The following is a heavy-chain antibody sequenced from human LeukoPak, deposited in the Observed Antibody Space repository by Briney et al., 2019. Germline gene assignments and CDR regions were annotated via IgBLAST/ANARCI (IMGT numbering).Heavy chain of an antibody. CDR2: ISSSDSSI. CDR3: ARAPGYCTGGSCFHMDV. Sequence: GGSLRLSCAASGFTFSTYSMNWVRQAPGKGLEWVSYISSSDSSIYYADSVKGRFTISRDNAKNSLYLQMNGLRAEDTAVYYCARAPGYCTGGSCFHMDVWGKGTTVTVSS. D-gene: IGHD2-15*01. J-gene: IGHJ6*03. CDR1: GFTFSTYS. V-gene: IGHV3-48*04.